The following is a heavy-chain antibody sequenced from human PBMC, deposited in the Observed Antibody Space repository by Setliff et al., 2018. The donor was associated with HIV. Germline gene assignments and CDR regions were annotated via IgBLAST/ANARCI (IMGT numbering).Heavy chain of an antibody. CDR1: GYTFTSYG. V-gene: IGHV1-18*01. CDR2: ISAYSGHT. Sequence: ASVKVSCKASGYTFTSYGISWVRQAPGQGLEWMGWISAYSGHTNYAQKFQGRVTVTTDTSTSTAYTELRSLRSDDTAVYYCARDRRAYTLHYYYYYMDVWGKGTTVTVSS. CDR3: ARDRRAYTLHYYYYYMDV. D-gene: IGHD1-20*01. J-gene: IGHJ6*03.